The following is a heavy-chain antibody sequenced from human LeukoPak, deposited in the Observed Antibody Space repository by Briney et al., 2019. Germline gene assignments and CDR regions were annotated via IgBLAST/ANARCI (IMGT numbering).Heavy chain of an antibody. D-gene: IGHD2-15*01. J-gene: IGHJ4*02. CDR3: ASSYEVVAAGPFDY. CDR1: GYTFTGYY. CDR2: ISAYNGNT. Sequence: ASVKVSCKASGYTFTGYYMHWVRQAPGQGLEWMGWISAYNGNTNYAQKLQGRVTMTTDTSTSTAYMELRSLRSDDTAVYYCASSYEVVAAGPFDYWGQGTLVTVSS. V-gene: IGHV1-18*04.